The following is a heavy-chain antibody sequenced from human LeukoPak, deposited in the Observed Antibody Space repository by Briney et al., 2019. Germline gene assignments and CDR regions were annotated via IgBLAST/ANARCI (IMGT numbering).Heavy chain of an antibody. CDR2: ISWNSGSI. CDR3: AKAANWGAFDI. J-gene: IGHJ3*02. Sequence: GGSLRLSCAASGFTFDDYAMHWVRQAPGKGLEWVSGISWNSGSIGYADSVKGRFTISRDNSKNTLYLQMNSLRADDTAVYYCAKAANWGAFDIWGQGTMVTVSS. D-gene: IGHD7-27*01. CDR1: GFTFDDYA. V-gene: IGHV3-9*01.